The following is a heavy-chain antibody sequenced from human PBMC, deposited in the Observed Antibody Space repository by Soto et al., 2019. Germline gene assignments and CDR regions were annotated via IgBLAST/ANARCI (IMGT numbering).Heavy chain of an antibody. J-gene: IGHJ4*02. D-gene: IGHD6-19*01. CDR2: INHSGST. CDR3: ARVPYSSGCDY. CDR1: GGSFSGYY. Sequence: QVQLQQWGAGLLKPSETLSLTCAVYGGSFSGYYWSWIRQPPGKGLEWIGEINHSGSTNYNPSLKSRVTISVDTSQNQFSLKLSSVTAADTAVYYCARVPYSSGCDYWGQGTLVTVSS. V-gene: IGHV4-34*01.